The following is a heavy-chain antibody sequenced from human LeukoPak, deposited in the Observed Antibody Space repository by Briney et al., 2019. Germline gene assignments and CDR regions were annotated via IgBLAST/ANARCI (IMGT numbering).Heavy chain of an antibody. V-gene: IGHV1-46*01. CDR3: ARDEGSGDYGDPNWFDP. Sequence: ASVKVSCKASGYTFTSYYMHWVRQAPGQGLEWMGIINPSGGSTSYAQKFQGRVTMTRDMSTSTVYMELSSLRSEDTAVYYCARDEGSGDYGDPNWFDPWGQGTLVTVSS. CDR1: GYTFTSYY. CDR2: INPSGGST. D-gene: IGHD4-17*01. J-gene: IGHJ5*02.